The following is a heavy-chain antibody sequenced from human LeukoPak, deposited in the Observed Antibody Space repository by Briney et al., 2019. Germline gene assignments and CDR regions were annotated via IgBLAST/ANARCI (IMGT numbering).Heavy chain of an antibody. J-gene: IGHJ4*02. CDR3: AGRAGDWFHFDY. Sequence: QPGRSLRLSCAASGFTFSSYGMHWVRQAPGKGLEWVAVIWYDGSNKYYADSVKGRFTISRDDSKNTLYLQMNSLRAEDTAVYYCAGRAGDWFHFDYWGQGTLVTVSS. CDR2: IWYDGSNK. CDR1: GFTFSSYG. V-gene: IGHV3-33*01. D-gene: IGHD7-27*01.